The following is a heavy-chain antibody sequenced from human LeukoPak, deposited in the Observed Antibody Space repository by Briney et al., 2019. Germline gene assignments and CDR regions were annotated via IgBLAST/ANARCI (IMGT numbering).Heavy chain of an antibody. Sequence: GGSLRLSCAASGFTFDDYTMHRVRQAPGKGLEWVSLISWDGGSTYYADSVKGRFTISRDNSKNSLYLQMNSLRTEDTALYYCAKDMYGSGSYFWRYGMDVWGQGTTVTVSS. CDR3: AKDMYGSGSYFWRYGMDV. D-gene: IGHD3-10*01. CDR1: GFTFDDYT. J-gene: IGHJ6*02. CDR2: ISWDGGST. V-gene: IGHV3-43*01.